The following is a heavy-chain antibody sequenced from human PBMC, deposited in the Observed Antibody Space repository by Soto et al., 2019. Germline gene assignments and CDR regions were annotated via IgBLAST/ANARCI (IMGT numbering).Heavy chain of an antibody. V-gene: IGHV3-23*01. D-gene: IGHD3-10*01. Sequence: LRLSCAASGFTFSNYAMHWVRQAPGKGLEWVSGIGVSGTGTYYADSVKGRFTISRDNSKNTVYLQMNSLRVDDTAVYYCAKKKTGTHPFDYCGQGTLLTVSS. CDR3: AKKKTGTHPFDY. J-gene: IGHJ4*02. CDR1: GFTFSNYA. CDR2: IGVSGTGT.